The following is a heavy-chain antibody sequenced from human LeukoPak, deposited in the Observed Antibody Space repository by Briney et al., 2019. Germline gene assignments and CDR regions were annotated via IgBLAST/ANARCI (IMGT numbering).Heavy chain of an antibody. J-gene: IGHJ4*02. CDR3: AGGSGWLIDY. CDR1: GFTFSGYW. V-gene: IGHV3-7*01. D-gene: IGHD6-19*01. CDR2: IKQDGSEK. Sequence: GGSLRLSCAASGFTFSGYWMNWVRQAPGKWLEWVANIKQDGSEKYYVDSVKGRFTISRDNTKNSLYLQMNRLRAEDTAVYYCAGGSGWLIDYWGQGTLVTVSS.